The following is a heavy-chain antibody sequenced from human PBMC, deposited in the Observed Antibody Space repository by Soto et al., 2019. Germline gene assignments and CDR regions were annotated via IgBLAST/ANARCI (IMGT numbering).Heavy chain of an antibody. D-gene: IGHD3-3*01. Sequence: SETLSLTCAVYGVSFSGYYWSWIRQPPGKGLEWIGEINHSGSTNYNPSLKSRVTISVDTSKNQFSLKLSSVTAADTAVYYCARWLAGYYDFWSGYYGAHFDYWGQGTLVTVSS. V-gene: IGHV4-34*01. CDR3: ARWLAGYYDFWSGYYGAHFDY. CDR1: GVSFSGYY. J-gene: IGHJ4*02. CDR2: INHSGST.